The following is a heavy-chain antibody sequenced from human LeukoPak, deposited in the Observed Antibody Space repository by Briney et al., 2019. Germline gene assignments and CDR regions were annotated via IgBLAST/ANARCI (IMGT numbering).Heavy chain of an antibody. CDR3: ARHSSSGWYYFDY. CDR1: GGSISSYY. D-gene: IGHD6-19*01. CDR2: IYYSGTT. V-gene: IGHV4-59*08. Sequence: PSETLSLTCTVPGGSISSYYWSWIRQPPGKGLEWIGYIYYSGTTTYNPSLKSRVTISVDTSKNQFSLKVSSVTAADTAVYYCARHSSSGWYYFDYWGQGTLVTVSS. J-gene: IGHJ4*02.